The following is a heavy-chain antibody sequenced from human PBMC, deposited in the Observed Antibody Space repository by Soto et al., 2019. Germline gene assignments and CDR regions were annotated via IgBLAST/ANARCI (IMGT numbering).Heavy chain of an antibody. V-gene: IGHV3-30*18. CDR2: ISYDGSNK. CDR1: GFTFSSYG. D-gene: IGHD3-3*01. J-gene: IGHJ6*02. Sequence: GGSLRLSCAASGFTFSSYGMHWVRQAPGKGLEWVAVISYDGSNKYYADSVKGRFTISRDNSKNTLYLQMNSLRAEDTAVYYCAKASFSWSGYVGYYYYGMDVWGQGTTVTVSS. CDR3: AKASFSWSGYVGYYYYGMDV.